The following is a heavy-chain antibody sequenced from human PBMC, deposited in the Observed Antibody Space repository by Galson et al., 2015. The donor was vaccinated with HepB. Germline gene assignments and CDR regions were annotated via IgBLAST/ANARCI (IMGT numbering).Heavy chain of an antibody. CDR3: AKMGAGRCFDY. CDR2: IDQDGTNR. D-gene: IGHD1-26*01. V-gene: IGHV3-7*01. J-gene: IGHJ4*02. CDR1: GSTFSTYW. Sequence: SLRLSCAASGSTFSTYWMNWVRQAPGKGLEWVATIDQDGTNRYYVDSMRGRFTISRDNAKNSLHLQMNNLRAEDTAVYYCAKMGAGRCFDYWGQGTLVTVSS.